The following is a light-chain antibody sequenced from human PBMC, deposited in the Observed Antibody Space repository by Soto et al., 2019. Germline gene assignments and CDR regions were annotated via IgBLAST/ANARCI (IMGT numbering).Light chain of an antibody. Sequence: EIVMTQSPATLSVSPGERVTLSCRASQSVTSNLAWYQQKPGQAPRLLIYGASTRPTGIPARFSGSGSGTEFTLTISSLQSEDFAVYYCQQYHNWPPWTFGQGTKVEIK. V-gene: IGKV3-15*01. J-gene: IGKJ1*01. CDR1: QSVTSN. CDR2: GAS. CDR3: QQYHNWPPWT.